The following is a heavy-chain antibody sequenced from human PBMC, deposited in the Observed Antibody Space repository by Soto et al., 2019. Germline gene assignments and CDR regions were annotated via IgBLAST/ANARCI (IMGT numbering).Heavy chain of an antibody. CDR2: INPNSGGT. Sequence: ASARVSCTASVYTFTAHYTHWVRQAPGQGLEWMGWINPNSGGTNYAQKFQGWVTMTRDTSISTAYMELSRLRSDDTAVYYCAIGDWRGARRQVDAFDIWGQGTMVTVSS. D-gene: IGHD6-6*01. CDR1: VYTFTAHY. V-gene: IGHV1-2*04. J-gene: IGHJ3*02. CDR3: AIGDWRGARRQVDAFDI.